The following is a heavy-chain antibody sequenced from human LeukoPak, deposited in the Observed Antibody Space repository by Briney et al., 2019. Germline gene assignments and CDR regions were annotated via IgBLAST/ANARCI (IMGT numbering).Heavy chain of an antibody. CDR2: ISGSGGST. CDR1: GFTFSSYG. D-gene: IGHD5-18*01. J-gene: IGHJ3*01. Sequence: PGGSLRLSCAASGFTFSSYGMSWVRQAPGKGLEWVSAISGSGGSTYYADSVKGRFTISRDNSKNTLYLQMNSLRAEDTAVYYCAKYLSRRASRGYSYVSVWGQGTMVTVSS. V-gene: IGHV3-23*01. CDR3: AKYLSRRASRGYSYVSV.